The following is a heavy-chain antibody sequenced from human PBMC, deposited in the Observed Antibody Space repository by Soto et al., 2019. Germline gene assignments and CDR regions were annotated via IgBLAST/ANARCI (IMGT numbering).Heavy chain of an antibody. CDR3: ARDLKYCSSTICYAGGWFDP. Sequence: GASVKVSCKASGYTFTRYAMHWVRQAPGQRLEWMGWINADNGDTKYSQKFQGRVTITRDTSASTAYMEPSSLRSEDTAVYYCARDLKYCSSTICYAGGWFDPWGQGTLVTVSS. V-gene: IGHV1-3*01. CDR1: GYTFTRYA. J-gene: IGHJ5*02. D-gene: IGHD2-2*01. CDR2: INADNGDT.